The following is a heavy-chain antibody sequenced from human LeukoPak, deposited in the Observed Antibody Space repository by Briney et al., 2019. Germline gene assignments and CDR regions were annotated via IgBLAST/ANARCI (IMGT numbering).Heavy chain of an antibody. Sequence: AXXKVSCKASGYTFTGYYMHWVRQAPGQGLEGMGRINPNSGGTNYAQKFQGSVTMTRDTSISTAYMELSRLRSDDTAVYYCARDRSSSSWYSDFDYWGQGTLVTVSS. CDR1: GYTFTGYY. D-gene: IGHD6-13*01. J-gene: IGHJ4*02. V-gene: IGHV1-2*06. CDR3: ARDRSSSSWYSDFDY. CDR2: INPNSGGT.